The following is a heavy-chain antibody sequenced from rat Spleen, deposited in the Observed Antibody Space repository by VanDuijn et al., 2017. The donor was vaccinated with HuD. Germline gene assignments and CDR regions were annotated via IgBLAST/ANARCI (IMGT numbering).Heavy chain of an antibody. D-gene: IGHD1-3*01. V-gene: IGHV2S12*01. CDR3: ARLTIGS. CDR1: GFTFSDYY. Sequence: VQLVESDGGLVQPGRSLKLSCAASGFTFSDYYMAWVRQPPGKGLEWIAAISSGGSTYYNSALKSRLSISRDTSKSQVFLKMNSLQTEDTAMYFCARLTIGSWGQGVMVTVSS. J-gene: IGHJ2*01. CDR2: ISSGGST.